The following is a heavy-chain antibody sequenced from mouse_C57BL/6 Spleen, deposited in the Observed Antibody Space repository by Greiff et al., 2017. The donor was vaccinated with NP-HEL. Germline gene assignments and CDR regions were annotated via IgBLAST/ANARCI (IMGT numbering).Heavy chain of an antibody. J-gene: IGHJ4*01. CDR1: GFSLTSYG. Sequence: VKLLASGPGLVQPSPSLSITCTVSGFSLTSYGVHWVRQSPGKGLEWLGVIWSGGGTDNNAAFISRLSISKDNSKSQVCFKMNSLQADDTAIYYCARTGCPTGAMDDWGQGTSVTVSS. CDR2: IWSGGGT. D-gene: IGHD6-1*01. CDR3: ARTGCPTGAMDD. V-gene: IGHV2-2*01.